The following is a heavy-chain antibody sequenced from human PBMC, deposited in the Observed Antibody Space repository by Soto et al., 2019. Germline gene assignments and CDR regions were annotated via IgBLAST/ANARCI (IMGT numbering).Heavy chain of an antibody. CDR3: ADSSGYCVKPDAYDI. D-gene: IGHD3-22*01. J-gene: IGHJ3*02. V-gene: IGHV3-23*01. CDR1: GFTFSSYA. Sequence: PGGSLRISCAASGFTFSSYAMHWVRQAPGKGLEWVSTISGSGGSTYYADSVKGRFTISRDNSKNTLFLQMNSLRAEDTAVYYCADSSGYCVKPDAYDIRGQGTMVTV. CDR2: ISGSGGST.